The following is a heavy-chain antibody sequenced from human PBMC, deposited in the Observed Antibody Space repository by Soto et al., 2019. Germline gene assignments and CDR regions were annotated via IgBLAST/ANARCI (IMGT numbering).Heavy chain of an antibody. J-gene: IGHJ4*02. Sequence: SETLSLTCDVYGGSFSGYIWTWIRQTPGKGLQWIGQINHSGSANYNPSLKSRVTISADTSMNQFSLALTSVTAADTAMYYCARGPTTEKVDSWGQGILVTVSS. V-gene: IGHV4-34*01. CDR1: GGSFSGYI. CDR3: ARGPTTEKVDS. CDR2: INHSGSA.